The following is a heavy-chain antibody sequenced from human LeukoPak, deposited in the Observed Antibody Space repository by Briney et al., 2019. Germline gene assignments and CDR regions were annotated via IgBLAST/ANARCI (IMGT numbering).Heavy chain of an antibody. D-gene: IGHD1-1*01. V-gene: IGHV4-39*01. J-gene: IGHJ6*02. Sequence: SETLSLTCTVSGGSISSNIYNWGWIRQPSGQGLEWIGSISYSGNTYYKPSLKSRVTISVDTSKNQFSLKLSSVTAADTAVYYCARRTTGMDAWGQGTTVTVSS. CDR3: ARRTTGMDA. CDR2: ISYSGNT. CDR1: GGSISSNIYN.